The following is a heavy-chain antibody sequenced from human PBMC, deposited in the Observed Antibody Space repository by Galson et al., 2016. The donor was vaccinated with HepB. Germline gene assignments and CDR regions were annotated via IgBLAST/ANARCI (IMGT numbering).Heavy chain of an antibody. J-gene: IGHJ4*02. CDR1: PDTFSTNV. Sequence: SVKVSCKASPDTFSTNVVHWVRQAPGQGLEWMGGIIPIFRTTDYAQKFRGRVTITADTSTSTAYMELRSLRSEDTAMYYCAREGAYYGSGSYYNPGEYWGQGTLVTVSS. D-gene: IGHD3-10*01. V-gene: IGHV1-69*06. CDR2: IIPIFRTT. CDR3: AREGAYYGSGSYYNPGEY.